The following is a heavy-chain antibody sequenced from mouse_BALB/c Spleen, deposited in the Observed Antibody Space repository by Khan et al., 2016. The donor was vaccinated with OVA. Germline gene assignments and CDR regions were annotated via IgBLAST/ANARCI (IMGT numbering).Heavy chain of an antibody. D-gene: IGHD2-14*01. CDR2: INSNGGTS. V-gene: IGHV5-6-3*01. Sequence: EVELVESGGVLVQPGGSLKLSCAASGFSFSTSGMSWVRQTADKRLELVATINSNGGTSYYPDSVRGRFTISRDNAKNTLHLQMSSLKSEDTALYYCAKNYYRYDEGYWYCDVWGAGTTVTVSS. CDR1: GFSFSTSG. CDR3: AKNYYRYDEGYWYCDV. J-gene: IGHJ1*01.